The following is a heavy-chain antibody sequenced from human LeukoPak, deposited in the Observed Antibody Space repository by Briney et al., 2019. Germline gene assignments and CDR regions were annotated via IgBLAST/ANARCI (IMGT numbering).Heavy chain of an antibody. CDR1: GFTFSSYA. CDR2: ISGSGGTT. V-gene: IGHV3-23*01. J-gene: IGHJ4*02. Sequence: GGSLRLSCAASGFTFSSYAMHWVRQAPGKGLEWVSVISGSGGTTYYADSVKGRFTTSRDNSKNTLYLQMNSLRAEDTAVYYCAKNGEVVPAAMIDYWGQGTLVTVSS. D-gene: IGHD2-2*01. CDR3: AKNGEVVPAAMIDY.